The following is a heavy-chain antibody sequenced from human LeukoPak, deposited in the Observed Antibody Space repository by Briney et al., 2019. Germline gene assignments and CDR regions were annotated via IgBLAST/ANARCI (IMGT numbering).Heavy chain of an antibody. CDR3: AREYMIVVVREGAFDI. CDR2: ISAYNGNT. Sequence: ASVKVSCKASGYTFTSYGISWVRQAPGQGLEWMGWISAYNGNTNYAQKLQGRVTMTTDTSTSTAYMELSRLRSDDTAVYYCAREYMIVVVREGAFDIWGQGTMVTVSS. J-gene: IGHJ3*02. V-gene: IGHV1-18*01. CDR1: GYTFTSYG. D-gene: IGHD3-22*01.